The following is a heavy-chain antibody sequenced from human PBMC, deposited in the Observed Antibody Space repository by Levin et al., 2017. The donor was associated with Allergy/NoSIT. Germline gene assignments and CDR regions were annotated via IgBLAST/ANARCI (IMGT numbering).Heavy chain of an antibody. CDR1: GFTFSRYW. Sequence: LSLTCAASGFTFSRYWMSWIRQAPGKGLEWVANINQDGSIKYYVESMKGRFTVSRDNAKNSLYLQMNGLRAEDTAVYYCARVGYTSSSTDYWGQGTLVTVSS. D-gene: IGHD6-6*01. CDR3: ARVGYTSSSTDY. CDR2: INQDGSIK. V-gene: IGHV3-7*01. J-gene: IGHJ4*02.